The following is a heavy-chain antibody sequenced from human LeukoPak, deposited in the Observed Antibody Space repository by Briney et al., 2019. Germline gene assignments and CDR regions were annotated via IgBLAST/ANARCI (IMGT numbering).Heavy chain of an antibody. J-gene: IGHJ4*02. CDR2: INHSGST. CDR1: GGSFSGYY. CDR3: ARRGWLQYRGYFDY. D-gene: IGHD5-24*01. V-gene: IGHV4-34*01. Sequence: PSETMSLTCAVYGGSFSGYYWSWIRQPPGKGLEWIGEINHSGSTNYNPSLKSRVTISVDTSKNRFSLKLSSVTAADTAVYYCARRGWLQYRGYFDYWGQGTLVTVSS.